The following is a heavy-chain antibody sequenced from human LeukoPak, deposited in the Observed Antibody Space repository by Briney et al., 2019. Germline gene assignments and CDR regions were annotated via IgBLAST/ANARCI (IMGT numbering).Heavy chain of an antibody. V-gene: IGHV3-30*18. J-gene: IGHJ4*02. D-gene: IGHD3-22*01. CDR1: GFTFSSYG. Sequence: GRSLRLSCAASGFTFSSYGMHWVRQAPGKGLEWVAVISYDGSNKYYADSVKGRFTISRDNSKNTLYVQVNSLGTEDTAAYYCAKGSYYDSSGSFYFDYWGQGTLVTVSS. CDR2: ISYDGSNK. CDR3: AKGSYYDSSGSFYFDY.